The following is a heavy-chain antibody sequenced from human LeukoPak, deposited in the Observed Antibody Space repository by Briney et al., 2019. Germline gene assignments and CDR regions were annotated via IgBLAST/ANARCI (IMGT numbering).Heavy chain of an antibody. Sequence: PGGSLRLSCVVSGFTFSSYGMHWVRQAPGKGLEWVAVISYDGSNKYYADSVKGRFTISRDNSKNTLYLQMNSLRAEDTAVYYCAKRGYYYDSSGYYSRTYFDYWGQGTLVIASS. CDR1: GFTFSSYG. CDR2: ISYDGSNK. CDR3: AKRGYYYDSSGYYSRTYFDY. J-gene: IGHJ4*02. V-gene: IGHV3-30*18. D-gene: IGHD3-22*01.